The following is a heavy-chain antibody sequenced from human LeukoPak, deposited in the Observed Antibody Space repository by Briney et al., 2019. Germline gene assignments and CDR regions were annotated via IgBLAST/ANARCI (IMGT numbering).Heavy chain of an antibody. D-gene: IGHD4-17*01. CDR1: GDSITSDYYY. Sequence: PSQTLSLTCTVSGDSITSDYYYWTWIRQPAGKGLEWIGRIYLSGTTIYNPSLESRVSISVEMSKNQFSLQLRSVTAADTAVYYCARGGGYGDYVVWDYYYYYMDVWGKGTTVTISS. J-gene: IGHJ6*03. V-gene: IGHV4-61*02. CDR2: IYLSGTT. CDR3: ARGGGYGDYVVWDYYYYYMDV.